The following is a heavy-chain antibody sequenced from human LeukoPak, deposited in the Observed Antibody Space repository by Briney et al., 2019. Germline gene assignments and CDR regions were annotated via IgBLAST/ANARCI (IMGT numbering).Heavy chain of an antibody. V-gene: IGHV3-30*18. J-gene: IGHJ4*02. Sequence: GGSLRLSCAASRFIFRDYGMHWVRQAPGKGLEWVAVISIDGSEKYYADSVRGRFTISRDNSKNTLYLQMNSLRGDDTAVYYCANPQSRGYDYLDYWGQGTLVTVSS. CDR3: ANPQSRGYDYLDY. CDR2: ISIDGSEK. D-gene: IGHD5-12*01. CDR1: RFIFRDYG.